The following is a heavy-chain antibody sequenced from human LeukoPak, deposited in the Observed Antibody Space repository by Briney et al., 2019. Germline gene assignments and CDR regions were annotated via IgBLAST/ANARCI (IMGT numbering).Heavy chain of an antibody. CDR3: ARDASRGSGSYIQYYYYMDV. V-gene: IGHV3-48*03. CDR2: ISSSGSTI. J-gene: IGHJ6*03. Sequence: GGSLRLSCAASGFTFSSYEMNWVRQAPGKGLEWVSYISSSGSTIYYADSVKGRFTISRDNAKNSLYLQMNSLRAEDTAVYYCARDASRGSGSYIQYYYYMDVWGKGTTVTVSS. CDR1: GFTFSSYE. D-gene: IGHD3-10*01.